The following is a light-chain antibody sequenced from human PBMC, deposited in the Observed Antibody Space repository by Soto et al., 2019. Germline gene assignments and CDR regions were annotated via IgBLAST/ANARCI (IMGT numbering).Light chain of an antibody. CDR2: KAS. CDR3: QQYETYWT. V-gene: IGKV1-5*03. Sequence: DIQVTQSPSTLSASVGDRVTITCRASQSISSWLAWYQQKPGKAPKLLIYKASSLESGVPSRFSGSGSGTEFTLTISSLQPDDFATYYCQQYETYWTFGQGTKVEIK. CDR1: QSISSW. J-gene: IGKJ1*01.